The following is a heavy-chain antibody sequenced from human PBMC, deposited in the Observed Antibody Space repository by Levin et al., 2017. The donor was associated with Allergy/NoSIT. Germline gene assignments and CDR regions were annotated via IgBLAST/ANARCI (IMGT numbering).Heavy chain of an antibody. CDR1: GGSISSGGYY. D-gene: IGHD3-10*01. CDR2: IYYSGST. V-gene: IGHV4-31*03. J-gene: IGHJ4*02. Sequence: SQTLSLTCTVSGGSISSGGYYWSWIRQHPGKGLEWIGYIYYSGSTYYNPSLKSRVTISVDTSKNQFSLKLSSVTAADTAVYYCARGSLRGVIFDYWGQGTLVTVSS. CDR3: ARGSLRGVIFDY.